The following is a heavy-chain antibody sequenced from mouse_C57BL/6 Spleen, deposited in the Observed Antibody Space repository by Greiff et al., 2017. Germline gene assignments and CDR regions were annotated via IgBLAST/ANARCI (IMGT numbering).Heavy chain of an antibody. V-gene: IGHV1-69*01. CDR2: IDPSDSYT. Sequence: VQLQQPGAELVMPGASVKLSCKASGYTFTSYWMHWVKQRPGQGLEWIGEIDPSDSYTNYNQKFKGKSTLTVDKSSSTAYMQLSSLTSEDSAVYYCARRGYSKRYFDVWGTGTTVTVSS. J-gene: IGHJ1*03. D-gene: IGHD2-5*01. CDR3: ARRGYSKRYFDV. CDR1: GYTFTSYW.